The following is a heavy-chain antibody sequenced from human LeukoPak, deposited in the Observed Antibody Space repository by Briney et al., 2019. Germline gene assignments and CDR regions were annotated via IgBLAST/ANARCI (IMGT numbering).Heavy chain of an antibody. CDR2: INPNSGGT. CDR3: ARENWGSAWD. Sequence: ASVKVSCKASGYTFTSYDINWVRQATGQGLEWMGWINPNSGGTNYAQKFQGRVTMTRDTSISTAYMELSRLRSDDTAVYYCARENWGSAWDWGQGTLVTVSS. V-gene: IGHV1-2*02. CDR1: GYTFTSYD. D-gene: IGHD7-27*01. J-gene: IGHJ4*02.